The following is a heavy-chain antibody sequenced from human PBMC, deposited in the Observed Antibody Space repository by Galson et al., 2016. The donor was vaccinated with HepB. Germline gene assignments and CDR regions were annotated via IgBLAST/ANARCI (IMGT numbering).Heavy chain of an antibody. CDR3: ASGEAAGGLIEYFQY. Sequence: SVKVSCKASGYTFFGYFMHWVRQAPGQGLEWMGWINPNSGAITCAQKFQGRVTMTRDTSISTVYMELSRLISDDTAVYFCASGEAAGGLIEYFQYWGQGTLVTVSS. V-gene: IGHV1-2*02. CDR2: INPNSGAI. CDR1: GYTFFGYF. D-gene: IGHD6-13*01. J-gene: IGHJ1*01.